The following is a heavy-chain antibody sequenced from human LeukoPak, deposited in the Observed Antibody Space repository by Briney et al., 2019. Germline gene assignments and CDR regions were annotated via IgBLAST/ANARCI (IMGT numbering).Heavy chain of an antibody. V-gene: IGHV4-4*07. J-gene: IGHJ6*03. CDR2: IYTSGST. Sequence: TSETLSLTCTVSGGSISSYYWSWIRQPAGKGLEWIGRIYTSGSTNYNPSLKSRVTMSVDTSKNQFSLKLSSVTAADTAVYYCARAVGSGSFQTYYYMDVWGKGTTVTISS. D-gene: IGHD3-10*01. CDR1: GGSISSYY. CDR3: ARAVGSGSFQTYYYMDV.